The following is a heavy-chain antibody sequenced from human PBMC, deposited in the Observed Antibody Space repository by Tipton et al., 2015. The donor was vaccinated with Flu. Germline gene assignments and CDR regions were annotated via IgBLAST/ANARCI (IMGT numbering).Heavy chain of an antibody. J-gene: IGHJ4*02. Sequence: TLSLTCTVPGGSISSYYWSWIRQPPGKGLEWIGYIYYSGSTNYNPSLKSRVTISVDTSKNQFSLKLSSVTAADTAMYYCARGGAYGEVTDYWGQGTLVTVSS. CDR1: GGSISSYY. V-gene: IGHV4-59*01. CDR2: IYYSGST. CDR3: ARGGAYGEVTDY. D-gene: IGHD4-17*01.